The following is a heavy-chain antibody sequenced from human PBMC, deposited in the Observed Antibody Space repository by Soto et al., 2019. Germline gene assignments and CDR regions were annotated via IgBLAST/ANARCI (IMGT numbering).Heavy chain of an antibody. V-gene: IGHV3-23*01. J-gene: IGHJ3*02. CDR1: GFTFSSYA. CDR2: ISGSGGST. Sequence: GGSLRLSCAASGFTFSSYAMSWVRQAPGKGLEWVSAISGSGGSTYYADSVKGRFTISRDNSKNTLYLQMNSLRAEDTAVYYCAKGGASIAARPEVPSQSFDIWGQGTMVTVSS. D-gene: IGHD6-6*01. CDR3: AKGGASIAARPEVPSQSFDI.